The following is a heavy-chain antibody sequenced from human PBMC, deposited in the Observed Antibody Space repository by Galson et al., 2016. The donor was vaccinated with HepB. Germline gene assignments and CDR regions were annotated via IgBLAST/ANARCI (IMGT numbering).Heavy chain of an antibody. D-gene: IGHD6-13*01. V-gene: IGHV5-51*01. J-gene: IGHJ4*02. CDR1: GSRFPTYW. Sequence: SGDEVKRPGESLKISCKGSGSRFPTYWNGWVRQMPGKGLEWMGKIYPGDADTRYSPSFQGQVTIAADQSINTAYLQWSSLKAADTAMYYCARTVSIAAAGGADYWGQGTLVTVSS. CDR3: ARTVSIAAAGGADY. CDR2: IYPGDADT.